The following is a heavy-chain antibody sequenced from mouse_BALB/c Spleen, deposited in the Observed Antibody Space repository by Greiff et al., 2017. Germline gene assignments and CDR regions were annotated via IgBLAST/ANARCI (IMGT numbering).Heavy chain of an antibody. D-gene: IGHD2-1*01. CDR3: TRDYGNSYAMDY. J-gene: IGHJ4*01. CDR2: IDPSDSYT. CDR1: GYTFTSYC. V-gene: IGHV1S127*01. Sequence: QVQLQQPGAELVKPGASVKMSCKASGYTFTSYCMHWVNQRPGQGLEWIGVIDPSDSYTSYNQKFKGKATLTVDTSSSTAYMQLSSLTSEDSAVYYCTRDYGNSYAMDYWGQGTSVTVSS.